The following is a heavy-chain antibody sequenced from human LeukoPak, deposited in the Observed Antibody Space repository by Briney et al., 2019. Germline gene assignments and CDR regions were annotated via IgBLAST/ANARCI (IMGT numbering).Heavy chain of an antibody. CDR2: IYYSGGT. D-gene: IGHD3-10*01. Sequence: SETLSLTCTVSGGSITSYSWSWIRQPPGKGLEWIGYIYYSGGTNYNPSLRSRVTISLDTSKNQFSLKLSSVTAADTAVYYCARLWFGEFPRYDYWGQGTLVTVSS. CDR1: GGSITSYS. J-gene: IGHJ4*02. CDR3: ARLWFGEFPRYDY. V-gene: IGHV4-59*08.